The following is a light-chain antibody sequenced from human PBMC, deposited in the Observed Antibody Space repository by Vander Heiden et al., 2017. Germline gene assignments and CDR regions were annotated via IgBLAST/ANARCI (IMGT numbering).Light chain of an antibody. CDR2: GAS. CDR3: QQYGSSPAT. V-gene: IGKV3-20*01. J-gene: IGKJ1*01. CDR1: QSVSRSY. Sequence: EIVLTQSPGTLSLSPGDRATLTCSASQSVSRSYLAWYQQKPGQAPRLLIYGASGRATGIPDRFSGSGSGTDFTLTISRLEPEDFAVYYCQQYGSSPATFGQGTKVEIK.